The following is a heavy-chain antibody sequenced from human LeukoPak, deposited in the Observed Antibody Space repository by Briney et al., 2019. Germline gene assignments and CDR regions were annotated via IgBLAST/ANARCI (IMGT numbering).Heavy chain of an antibody. Sequence: GGSLRLSCAASGFTFSSYEMNWVRQAPGKGLEWVSYISSSGSTIYYADSVKGRFTISRDNAKNSLYLQMNSLRAEDTAVYYCARVRGIDLESRGLDYWGQGTLVTVSS. CDR1: GFTFSSYE. V-gene: IGHV3-48*03. CDR3: ARVRGIDLESRGLDY. J-gene: IGHJ4*02. D-gene: IGHD3-10*01. CDR2: ISSSGSTI.